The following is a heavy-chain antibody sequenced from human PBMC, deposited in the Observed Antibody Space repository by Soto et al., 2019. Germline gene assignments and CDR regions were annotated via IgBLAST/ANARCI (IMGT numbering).Heavy chain of an antibody. D-gene: IGHD3-3*01. CDR1: GFTFSSYA. CDR2: ISGSGGST. CDR3: AKDLITIFGVVKGLFGSYGMDV. V-gene: IGHV3-23*01. Sequence: GGSLRLSCAASGFTFSSYAMSWVRQAPGKGLEWVSAISGSGGSTYYADSVKGRFTISRDNSKNTLYLQMNSLRAEDTAVYYCAKDLITIFGVVKGLFGSYGMDVWGQGTTVTVSS. J-gene: IGHJ6*02.